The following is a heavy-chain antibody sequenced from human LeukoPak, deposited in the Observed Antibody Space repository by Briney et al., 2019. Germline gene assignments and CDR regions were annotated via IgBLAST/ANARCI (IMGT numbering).Heavy chain of an antibody. CDR2: IIPILGIA. CDR3: ARVLSWFDP. Sequence: SVKVSCKASGGTFSSYAISWVRQAPGQGLEWMGRIIPILGIANYAQKFQGRVTITADKSTSTAYMELRSLRSDDTAVYYCARVLSWFDPWGQGTLVTVSS. V-gene: IGHV1-69*04. CDR1: GGTFSSYA. J-gene: IGHJ5*02.